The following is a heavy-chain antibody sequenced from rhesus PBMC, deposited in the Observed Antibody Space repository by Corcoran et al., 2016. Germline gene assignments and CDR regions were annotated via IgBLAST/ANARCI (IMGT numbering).Heavy chain of an antibody. V-gene: IGHV3-178*01. CDR3: ARDSGSYSVHYGLDS. J-gene: IGHJ6*01. D-gene: IGHD3-16*01. CDR2: ISNGGCST. Sequence: EVQLVESGGGLVKPGVPRSLSGAALEFGFGGLSMGGGGQAPGKGLEWFSRISNGGCSTWYAESVKGRFTISRDDSKNTAYLQMNSLKTEDTAVYYCARDSGSYSVHYGLDSWGQGVVVTVSS. CDR1: EFGFGGLS.